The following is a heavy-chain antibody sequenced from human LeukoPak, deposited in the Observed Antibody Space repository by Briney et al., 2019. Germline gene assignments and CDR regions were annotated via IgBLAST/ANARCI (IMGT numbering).Heavy chain of an antibody. Sequence: GGSLRLSCAASGFTFSSYGMHWVRQAPGKGLEWVAVIWYDGSNKYYADSVKGRFTISRDNSKNTLYLQMNSLRAEDTAVYYCAKDAIDSSGWYNYYYYGMDVWGQGTTVTVSS. D-gene: IGHD6-19*01. CDR3: AKDAIDSSGWYNYYYYGMDV. CDR2: IWYDGSNK. CDR1: GFTFSSYG. J-gene: IGHJ6*02. V-gene: IGHV3-33*06.